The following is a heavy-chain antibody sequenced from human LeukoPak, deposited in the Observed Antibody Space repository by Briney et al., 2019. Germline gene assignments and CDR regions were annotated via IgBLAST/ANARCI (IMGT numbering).Heavy chain of an antibody. D-gene: IGHD5-12*01. Sequence: SETLSLTCTVSGGSISSSSYYWGWIRQPPGKGLEWIGSIYYSGSTYYNPSLKSRVTISVDTSKNQFSLKLSSVTAADTAVYYCAKDLGFRVRGFFGYWGQGTLVTVSS. V-gene: IGHV4-39*07. CDR1: GGSISSSSYY. CDR2: IYYSGST. J-gene: IGHJ4*02. CDR3: AKDLGFRVRGFFGY.